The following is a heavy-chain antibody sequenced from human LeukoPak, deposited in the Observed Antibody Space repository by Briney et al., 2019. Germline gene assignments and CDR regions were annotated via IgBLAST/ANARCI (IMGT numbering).Heavy chain of an antibody. CDR3: ARTHDYGDYVDY. V-gene: IGHV4-31*03. J-gene: IGHJ4*02. D-gene: IGHD4-17*01. Sequence: SETLSLTCTVSGGPISSSSYYWGWIRQHPGKGLEWIGYIYYSGSTYYNPSLKSRVTISVDTSKNQFSLKLSSVTAADTAVYYCARTHDYGDYVDYWGQGTLVTVSS. CDR1: GGPISSSSYY. CDR2: IYYSGST.